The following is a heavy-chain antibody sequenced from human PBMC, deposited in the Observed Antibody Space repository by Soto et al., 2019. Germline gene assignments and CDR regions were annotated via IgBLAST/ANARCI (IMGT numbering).Heavy chain of an antibody. CDR3: STDSYTNLIAPRFDY. CDR1: VFTFSNAW. Sequence: GGSLRLSCAASVFTFSNAWINLVRRAPGKGLGWVGRVKSKSDGGTTDYAAPVKGRFASSRDDSKNLVYMQLNSLKPEHTAVYYCSTDSYTNLIAPRFDYWGHGTLVNVS. J-gene: IGHJ4*01. V-gene: IGHV3-15*07. D-gene: IGHD2-8*01. CDR2: VKSKSDGGTT.